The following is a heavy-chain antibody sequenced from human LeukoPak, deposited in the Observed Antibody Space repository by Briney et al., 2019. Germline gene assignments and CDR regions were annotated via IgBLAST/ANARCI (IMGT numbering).Heavy chain of an antibody. V-gene: IGHV3-23*01. D-gene: IGHD5-12*01. CDR3: ARGPSGYHNT. Sequence: PGGSLRLSCAASGFTFSSYGMSRVRQAPGKGREWVSAISGSGGSTYYADSVKGRFTISRDNSKNTLYLQMNSLRAEDTAVYYCARGPSGYHNTGGQGTLVTVSS. J-gene: IGHJ4*02. CDR1: GFTFSSYG. CDR2: ISGSGGST.